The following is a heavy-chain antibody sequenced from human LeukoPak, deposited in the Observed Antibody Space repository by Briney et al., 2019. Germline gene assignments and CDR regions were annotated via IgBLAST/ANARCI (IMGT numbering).Heavy chain of an antibody. V-gene: IGHV4-39*07. CDR2: SYYSGST. J-gene: IGHJ5*02. D-gene: IGHD2-21*02. Sequence: SETLSPTCTVSGGSISSSSYYWGWIRQPPGKGLEWIGSSYYSGSTYYNPSLKSRVTISVDTSKNHFSLKLSSVTAADTAVYYCARLRGGDYSSYNWFDPWGQGTLVTVSS. CDR3: ARLRGGDYSSYNWFDP. CDR1: GGSISSSSYY.